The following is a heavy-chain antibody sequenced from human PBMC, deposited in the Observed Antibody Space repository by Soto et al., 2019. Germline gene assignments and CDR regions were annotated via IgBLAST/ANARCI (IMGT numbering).Heavy chain of an antibody. Sequence: SETLSLTCTVSGGSVSSYYWSWIRQPPGKGLEWIGYIYYSGSTNYNPSLKSRVTISVDTSKNQFSLKLSSVTAADTAVYYCARVRSTPILANWFDPWGQGTLVTVSS. D-gene: IGHD4-17*01. CDR3: ARVRSTPILANWFDP. V-gene: IGHV4-59*02. CDR2: IYYSGST. CDR1: GGSVSSYY. J-gene: IGHJ5*02.